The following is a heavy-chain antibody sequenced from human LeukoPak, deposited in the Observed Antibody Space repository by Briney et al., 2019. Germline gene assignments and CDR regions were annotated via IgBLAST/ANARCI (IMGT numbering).Heavy chain of an antibody. CDR3: AKDLLAVAGTFDP. CDR2: IHSSRTT. Sequence: GGSLRLSCAASGFTFSSYGMSWVRQAPGKGLEWVSIIHSSRTTDYADSVKGRFTISRDNSKNILYLQMNSLRAEDTAVYYCAKDLLAVAGTFDPWGQGTLVTVSS. V-gene: IGHV3-23*01. CDR1: GFTFSSYG. D-gene: IGHD6-19*01. J-gene: IGHJ5*02.